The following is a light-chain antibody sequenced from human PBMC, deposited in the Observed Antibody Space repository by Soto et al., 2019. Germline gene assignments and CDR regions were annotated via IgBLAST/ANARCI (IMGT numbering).Light chain of an antibody. CDR3: KQYIHPPQT. J-gene: IGKJ1*01. CDR1: QTINNNY. V-gene: IGKV3-20*01. Sequence: EVVLTQSPGTLSLSPGERATLSCRASQTINNNYLAWYQQKPGQAPRLLIYGASNRATGIPDRFSGSGSGTDFTLNISRLEPEESAMYYCKQYIHPPQTFGQGTKVEIK. CDR2: GAS.